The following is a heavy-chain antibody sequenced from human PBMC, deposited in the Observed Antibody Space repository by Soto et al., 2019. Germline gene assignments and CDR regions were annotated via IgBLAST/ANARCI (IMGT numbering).Heavy chain of an antibody. Sequence: GGSLRLSCAASGFTFSSYAMHWVRQAPGKGLEWVAVISYDGSNKYYADSVKGRFTISRDNSKNTLYLQMNSLRAEDTAVYYCARDPGLEGGSYSIYYYYGMDVWGQGTTVTVSS. CDR2: ISYDGSNK. D-gene: IGHD1-26*01. J-gene: IGHJ6*02. V-gene: IGHV3-30*04. CDR3: ARDPGLEGGSYSIYYYYGMDV. CDR1: GFTFSSYA.